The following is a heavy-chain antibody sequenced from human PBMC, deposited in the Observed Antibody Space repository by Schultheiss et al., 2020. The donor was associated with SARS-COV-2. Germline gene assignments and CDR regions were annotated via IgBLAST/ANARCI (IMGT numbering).Heavy chain of an antibody. CDR2: IWYDGSNK. CDR1: GFTFSSYG. Sequence: GGSLRLSCVASGFTFSSYGMHWVRQAPGKGLEWVAVIWYDGSNKEYADSVKGRFTISRDNSRNTMYMQMKSVRAEDTAVYYCARSYASLDYWGQGTLVTVSS. V-gene: IGHV3-33*01. D-gene: IGHD3-16*01. CDR3: ARSYASLDY. J-gene: IGHJ4*02.